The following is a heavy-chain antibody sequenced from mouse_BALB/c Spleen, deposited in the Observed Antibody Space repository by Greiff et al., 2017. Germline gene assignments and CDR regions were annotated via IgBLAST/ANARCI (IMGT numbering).Heavy chain of an antibody. CDR2: ISDGGSYT. V-gene: IGHV5-4*02. J-gene: IGHJ4*01. CDR1: GFTFSDYY. Sequence: EVKLMESGGGLVKPGGSLKLSCAASGFTFSDYYMYWVRQTPEKRLEWVATISDGGSYTYYPDSVKGRFTISRDNAKNNLYLQMSSLKSEDTAMYYCARDSSEAMDYWGQGTSVTVSS. D-gene: IGHD3-1*01. CDR3: ARDSSEAMDY.